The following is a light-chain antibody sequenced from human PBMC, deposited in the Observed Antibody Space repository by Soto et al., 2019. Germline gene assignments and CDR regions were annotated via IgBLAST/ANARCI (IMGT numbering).Light chain of an antibody. CDR3: QRRSNWPPELS. CDR1: QSVSSY. CDR2: DAS. J-gene: IGKJ3*01. Sequence: EIVLTQSPATLSLSPGERATLSCRASQSVSSYLAWYQQKPGQAPRLLIYDASNRATGIPARFSGSGSGTDFTLTIDGLGPEDFAFYYCQRRSNWPPELSFGPGTKVHIK. V-gene: IGKV3-11*01.